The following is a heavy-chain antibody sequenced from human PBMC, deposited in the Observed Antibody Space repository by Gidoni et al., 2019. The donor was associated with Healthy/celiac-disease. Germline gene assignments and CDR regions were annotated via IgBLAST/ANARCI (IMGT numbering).Heavy chain of an antibody. D-gene: IGHD2-15*01. CDR2: ISYDGSNK. J-gene: IGHJ6*02. CDR3: ARSGYCSGGSCYYYYGMDV. V-gene: IGHV3-30-3*01. Sequence: APGKGLEWVAVISYDGSNKYYADSVKGRFTISRDNSKNTLYLQMNSLRAEDTAVYYCARSGYCSGGSCYYYYGMDVWGQGTTVTVSS.